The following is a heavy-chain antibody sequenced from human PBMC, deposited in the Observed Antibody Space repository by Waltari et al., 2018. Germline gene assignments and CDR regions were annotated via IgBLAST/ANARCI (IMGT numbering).Heavy chain of an antibody. J-gene: IGHJ4*02. CDR3: AKDRGGGALWYRYDSSGYYSY. V-gene: IGHV3-23*04. Sequence: EVQLVASGGGLVQPGGSLRLSCAASGFTFSSYAMRWVRQAPGQGLAWVSASSGSGGGTYYADSVKGRFTISRDNSKNTLYLQMNSLRAEDTAVYYGAKDRGGGALWYRYDSSGYYSYWGQGTLVTVSS. D-gene: IGHD3-22*01. CDR1: GFTFSSYA. CDR2: SSGSGGGT.